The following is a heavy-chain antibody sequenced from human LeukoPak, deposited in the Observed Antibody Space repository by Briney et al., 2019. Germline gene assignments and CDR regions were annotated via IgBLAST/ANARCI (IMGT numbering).Heavy chain of an antibody. Sequence: ASVKVSCKASGYTFTSYDINWVRQATGQGLEWMGWMNPNSGNTGYAQKFQGRVTMTRNTSISTAYMELSSLRSEDTAVYYCARTLDQVAQPPGFDPWGQGTLVTVSS. J-gene: IGHJ5*02. D-gene: IGHD2-15*01. V-gene: IGHV1-8*01. CDR2: MNPNSGNT. CDR3: ARTLDQVAQPPGFDP. CDR1: GYTFTSYD.